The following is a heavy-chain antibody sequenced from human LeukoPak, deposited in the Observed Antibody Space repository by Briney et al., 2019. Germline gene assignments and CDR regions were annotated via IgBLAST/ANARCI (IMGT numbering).Heavy chain of an antibody. CDR2: IIPIFGTA. J-gene: IGHJ4*02. CDR3: ARECGGSCYSFDY. D-gene: IGHD2-15*01. Sequence: GASVKVSCKASGVTFSSYAITWVRQAPGQGLEWMGGIIPIFGTATYAQKFQGRVTITTDESTSTAYMELSSLRSDDTAVYYCARECGGSCYSFDYWGQGTLVTVSS. V-gene: IGHV1-69*05. CDR1: GVTFSSYA.